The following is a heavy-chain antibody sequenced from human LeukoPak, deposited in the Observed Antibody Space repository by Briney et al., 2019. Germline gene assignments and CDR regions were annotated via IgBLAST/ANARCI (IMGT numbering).Heavy chain of an antibody. Sequence: ASVKVSCKASGYTFTSYYMYWVRQAPGQGLEWMGIINPSGGSTSYAQKFQGRVTMTRDTSTSTVYMELSSLRSEDTAVYYCARDRNPGQSNFLFDYWGQGTLVTASS. D-gene: IGHD4/OR15-4a*01. CDR1: GYTFTSYY. J-gene: IGHJ4*02. CDR3: ARDRNPGQSNFLFDY. V-gene: IGHV1-46*01. CDR2: INPSGGST.